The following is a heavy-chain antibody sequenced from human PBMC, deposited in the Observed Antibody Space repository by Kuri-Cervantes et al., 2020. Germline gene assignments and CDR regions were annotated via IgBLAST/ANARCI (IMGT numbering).Heavy chain of an antibody. Sequence: SQTLSLTCAVYGGSFSGYYWSWIRQPPGKGLEWIGEINHSGSTNYNPSLKSRVTISVDTSKNQFSLKLSSETAADTAVYFCARANFWTGSFPIDYWGQGILVTVSS. D-gene: IGHD3/OR15-3a*01. V-gene: IGHV4-34*01. CDR1: GGSFSGYY. CDR2: INHSGST. CDR3: ARANFWTGSFPIDY. J-gene: IGHJ4*02.